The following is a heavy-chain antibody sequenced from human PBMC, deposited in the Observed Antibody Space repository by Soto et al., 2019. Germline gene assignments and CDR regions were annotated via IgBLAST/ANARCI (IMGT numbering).Heavy chain of an antibody. V-gene: IGHV3-53*01. CDR1: GLTVSGKKY. D-gene: IGHD1-1*01. CDR3: ASWHEREHAYDV. Sequence: DVQLVESGGGLIQPGESLRLSCAAFGLTVSGKKYVAWVRQAPGKGLEWVSALYDADGSFYADSVKGRFTTSSDSSKTAVYLQMHGLRPDDTAVYYCASWHEREHAYDVWGQGTTVTVYS. J-gene: IGHJ3*01. CDR2: LYDADGS.